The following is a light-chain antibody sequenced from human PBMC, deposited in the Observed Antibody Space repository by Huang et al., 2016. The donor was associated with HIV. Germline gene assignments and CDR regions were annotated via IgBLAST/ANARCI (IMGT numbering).Light chain of an antibody. CDR1: QYVSSN. Sequence: ERVMTQSPDTLSVSPGERATLYCRASQYVSSNLAWYQQKPGQAPMLLVYGASTRVIDIPARFSGSGSGTEFTLTISSLQSEDSAVYYCRQYNNWPRTFGQGTKLEIK. V-gene: IGKV3-15*01. J-gene: IGKJ2*01. CDR2: GAS. CDR3: RQYNNWPRT.